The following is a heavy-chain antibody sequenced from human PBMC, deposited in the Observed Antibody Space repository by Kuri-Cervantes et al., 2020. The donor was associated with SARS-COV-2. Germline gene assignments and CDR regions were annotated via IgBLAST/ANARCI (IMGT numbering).Heavy chain of an antibody. Sequence: GESLKISCAASGFTFSSYAMHWVRQAPGKGLEWVAVISYDGSNKYYADSVKGRFTTSRDNSKNTLYLQMNSLRAEDTAVYYCAGTNWGKTYFDYWGQGTLVTVSS. V-gene: IGHV3-30*14. CDR2: ISYDGSNK. D-gene: IGHD7-27*01. J-gene: IGHJ4*02. CDR1: GFTFSSYA. CDR3: AGTNWGKTYFDY.